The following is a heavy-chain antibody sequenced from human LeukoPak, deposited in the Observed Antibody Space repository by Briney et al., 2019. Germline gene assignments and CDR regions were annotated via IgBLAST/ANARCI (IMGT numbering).Heavy chain of an antibody. Sequence: ASETLSLTCSVSGVSISSYYWSWIRQPPGKGLEWIGYIFYSGSTNYNPSLKSRVTISADTSKNQFSLKLSSVTAADTAVYYCARGGYIYGSRGNWFDPWGQGTLVTVSS. CDR3: ARGGYIYGSRGNWFDP. J-gene: IGHJ5*02. CDR1: GVSISSYY. D-gene: IGHD5-18*01. CDR2: IFYSGST. V-gene: IGHV4-59*01.